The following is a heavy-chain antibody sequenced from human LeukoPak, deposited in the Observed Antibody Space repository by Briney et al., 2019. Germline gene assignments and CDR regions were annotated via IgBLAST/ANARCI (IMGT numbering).Heavy chain of an antibody. Sequence: TGGSLRLSCAASGFTVSSNYMSWVRQAPGKGLEWVSVIYSGGSTYYADSVKGRFTISRDNSKNTLYLQMNSLRAEDTAVYYCARDYRKRGSYLGAFDIWGQGTMVTVSS. CDR3: ARDYRKRGSYLGAFDI. V-gene: IGHV3-66*01. CDR1: GFTVSSNY. D-gene: IGHD1-26*01. CDR2: IYSGGST. J-gene: IGHJ3*02.